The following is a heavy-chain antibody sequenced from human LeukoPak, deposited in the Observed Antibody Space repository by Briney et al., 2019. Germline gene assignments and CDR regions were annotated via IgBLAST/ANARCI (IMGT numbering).Heavy chain of an antibody. D-gene: IGHD3-9*01. Sequence: PGGSLRLSCAASGFTVSSNYMSWVRQAPGKGLEWVSVIYSGGSTYYADSVKGRFTISRDNSKNTLYLQMNSLRAEDTAVYYCARGPRHYDILTGYYLGGFDYWGQGTLVTVSS. J-gene: IGHJ4*02. V-gene: IGHV3-66*01. CDR3: ARGPRHYDILTGYYLGGFDY. CDR2: IYSGGST. CDR1: GFTVSSNY.